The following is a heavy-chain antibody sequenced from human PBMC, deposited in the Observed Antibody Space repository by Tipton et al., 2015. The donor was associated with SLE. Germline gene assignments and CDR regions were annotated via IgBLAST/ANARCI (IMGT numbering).Heavy chain of an antibody. J-gene: IGHJ4*02. V-gene: IGHV4-34*01. CDR1: GGSFSGYY. CDR2: INHSGST. D-gene: IGHD5-12*01. CDR3: AGRYSGPGGYFDY. Sequence: TLSLTCAVYGGSFSGYYWSWIRQPPGKGLEWIGEINHSGSTNYNPSLKSRVTISVDTSKNQFSLKLSSVTAADTAVYYCAGRYSGPGGYFDYWGQGTLVTVSS.